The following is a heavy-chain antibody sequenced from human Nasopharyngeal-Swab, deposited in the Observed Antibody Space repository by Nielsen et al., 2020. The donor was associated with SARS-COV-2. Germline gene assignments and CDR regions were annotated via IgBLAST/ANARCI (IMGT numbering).Heavy chain of an antibody. V-gene: IGHV1-3*01. D-gene: IGHD3-9*01. Sequence: ASVKVSCKASGYTFTSYAMHWVRQAPGQRLEWMGWINAGNGNTKYSQKFQGRVTITRDTSASTAYMELSSLRSEDTAVYYCARSHRRFAYYDILTGYHNWFDPWGQGTRVTVSS. CDR1: GYTFTSYA. CDR2: INAGNGNT. CDR3: ARSHRRFAYYDILTGYHNWFDP. J-gene: IGHJ5*02.